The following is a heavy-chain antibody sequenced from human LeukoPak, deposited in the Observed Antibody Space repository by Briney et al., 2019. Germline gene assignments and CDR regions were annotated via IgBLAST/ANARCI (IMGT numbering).Heavy chain of an antibody. D-gene: IGHD6-19*01. Sequence: GGSLRLSCAASGFTFSSYGMHWVRQAPGKGLEWVSAISGSGGSTYYADSVRGRFTISRDNSKNTLYLQMNSLRAEDTAIYYCAKDSVAVAGLVNYFDYWGQGTLVTVSS. CDR2: ISGSGGST. CDR3: AKDSVAVAGLVNYFDY. V-gene: IGHV3-23*01. J-gene: IGHJ4*02. CDR1: GFTFSSYG.